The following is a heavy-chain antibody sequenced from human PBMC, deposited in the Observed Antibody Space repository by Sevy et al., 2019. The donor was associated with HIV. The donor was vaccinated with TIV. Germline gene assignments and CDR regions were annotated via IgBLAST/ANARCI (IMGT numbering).Heavy chain of an antibody. CDR2: INAGNGNT. J-gene: IGHJ6*02. CDR1: GYTFTSYA. CDR3: ARAPADLYYYGMDV. V-gene: IGHV1-3*01. Sequence: ASVKVSCKASGYTFTSYAMHWVRQAPGQRLEWMGWINAGNGNTKYSQKFQGRVTITRDTSASTVYMELSSLRSEDTAVYYCARAPADLYYYGMDVWGQGTTVTVSS.